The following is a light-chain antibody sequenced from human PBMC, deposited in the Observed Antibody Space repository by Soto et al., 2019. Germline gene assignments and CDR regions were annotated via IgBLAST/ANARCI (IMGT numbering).Light chain of an antibody. CDR3: QWIGNSVYT. Sequence: EIVLTQSPGTLSLSPGERATLSCRASQSVSSSYFAWYQQKPGQAPRLLGYSASTRATGVPDRFSGSGSGTSFTLTISRLEPEDFARYSCQWIGNSVYTFGQGTNLEMK. CDR2: SAS. V-gene: IGKV3-20*01. CDR1: QSVSSSY. J-gene: IGKJ2*01.